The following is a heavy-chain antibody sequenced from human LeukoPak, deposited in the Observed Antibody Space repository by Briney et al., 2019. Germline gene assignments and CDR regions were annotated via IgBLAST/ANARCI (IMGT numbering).Heavy chain of an antibody. CDR3: ARDKTAMADPFDY. J-gene: IGHJ4*02. CDR2: IYGGGRT. D-gene: IGHD6-19*01. V-gene: IGHV3-53*01. Sequence: GGSLRLSCAASGLAVSNKYLTWVRQAPGKGLEWVSLIYGGGRTTYADSVKGRFTISRDNFKNTVYLQMNSLRAEDTAVYYCARDKTAMADPFDYWGQGTLVTVSS. CDR1: GLAVSNKY.